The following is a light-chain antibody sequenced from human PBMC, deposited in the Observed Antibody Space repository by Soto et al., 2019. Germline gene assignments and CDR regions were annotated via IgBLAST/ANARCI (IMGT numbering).Light chain of an antibody. CDR2: DVT. J-gene: IGLJ2*01. V-gene: IGLV2-14*01. Sequence: QSALTQRASVSGSPGQSITISCTGTSSDIGDYNYVSWYQQYPGKAPTLMIYDVTNRPSGVSDRFSGSKSGNTASLTISGLQAEDEADYYCSSYRSGTTPVVFGGGTKLTVL. CDR1: SSDIGDYNY. CDR3: SSYRSGTTPVV.